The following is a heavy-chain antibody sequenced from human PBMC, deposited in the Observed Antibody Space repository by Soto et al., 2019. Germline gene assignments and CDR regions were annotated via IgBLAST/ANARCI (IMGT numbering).Heavy chain of an antibody. Sequence: PGGSLRLSCAASGFTFSSYAMHWVRQAPGKGLEWVAVISYDGSNKYYADSVKGRFTISRDNSKNTLYLQMNSLRAEDTAVYYCARDPSDYYDSSGYSPAYYFDYWGQGTLVTVS. CDR2: ISYDGSNK. V-gene: IGHV3-30-3*01. J-gene: IGHJ4*02. D-gene: IGHD3-22*01. CDR1: GFTFSSYA. CDR3: ARDPSDYYDSSGYSPAYYFDY.